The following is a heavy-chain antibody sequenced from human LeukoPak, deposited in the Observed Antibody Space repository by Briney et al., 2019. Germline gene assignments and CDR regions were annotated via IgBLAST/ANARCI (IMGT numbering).Heavy chain of an antibody. D-gene: IGHD2-2*01. CDR1: GFTFSSYE. CDR2: ISTSGSPI. Sequence: TGRSLRLSCAASGFTFSSYEMNCVRQAPRKGLEWVSYISTSGSPIYYAHSVKGRFTIYRDNAKNSLYLQMNSLRAEDTAVYYCARKYCSSTSCLFDYWGQGTLVTVSS. CDR3: ARKYCSSTSCLFDY. J-gene: IGHJ4*02. V-gene: IGHV3-48*03.